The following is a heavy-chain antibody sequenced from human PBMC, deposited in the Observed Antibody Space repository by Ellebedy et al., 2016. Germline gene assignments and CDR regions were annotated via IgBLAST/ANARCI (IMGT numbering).Heavy chain of an antibody. CDR2: IYTSGST. CDR3: ARDYCSGGSCYSGSYYMDV. V-gene: IGHV4-4*07. Sequence: SETLSLXCTVSGGSISSYYWSWIRQPAGKGLEWIGRIYTSGSTNYNPSLKSRVSMSVDTSKNQFSLKLSSVTAADTAVYYCARDYCSGGSCYSGSYYMDVWGKGTTITVSS. CDR1: GGSISSYY. J-gene: IGHJ6*03. D-gene: IGHD2-15*01.